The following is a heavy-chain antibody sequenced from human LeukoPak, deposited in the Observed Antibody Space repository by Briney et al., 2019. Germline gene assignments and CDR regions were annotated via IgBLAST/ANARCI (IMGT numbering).Heavy chain of an antibody. J-gene: IGHJ4*02. V-gene: IGHV1-2*02. Sequence: ASVKVSRKASGYTLTGYYMHWVRQAPGQGLEWMGWINPNSGGTNYAQKFQGRVTMTRDTSISTAYMELSRLRSDDTAVYYCARNNHYYGSGSYPPPYWGQGTLVTVS. CDR1: GYTLTGYY. CDR3: ARNNHYYGSGSYPPPY. CDR2: INPNSGGT. D-gene: IGHD3-10*01.